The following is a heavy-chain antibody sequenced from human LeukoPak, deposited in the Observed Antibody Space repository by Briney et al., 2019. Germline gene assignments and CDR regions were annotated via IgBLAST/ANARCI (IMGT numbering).Heavy chain of an antibody. V-gene: IGHV4-61*02. D-gene: IGHD4-17*01. CDR2: VSSSGRT. J-gene: IGHJ4*02. CDR3: ARGGYGDYKGSLDY. Sequence: SQTLSLTCTVSGDSISSGSFYWSWIRQAAGKGLEWIGRVSSSGRTTYNPSLKSRVTISVDTSKNQFSLKLSSVTAADTAVYYCARGGYGDYKGSLDYWGQGTLVTVSS. CDR1: GDSISSGSFY.